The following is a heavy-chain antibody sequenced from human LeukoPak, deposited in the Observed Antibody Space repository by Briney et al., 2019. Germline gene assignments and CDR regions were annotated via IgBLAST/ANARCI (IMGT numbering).Heavy chain of an antibody. CDR2: INSDGSTT. J-gene: IGHJ4*02. CDR3: VRDRGGLPIVY. Sequence: GGSLRLSCAASGFTFSGYWMHWVRQVPGKGLVWVSRINSDGSTTTYADSVKGRFTISRDNAKNTSYLQMKSLRAEDTAVYYCVRDRGGLPIVYWGQGSLVTVSS. V-gene: IGHV3-74*01. CDR1: GFTFSGYW. D-gene: IGHD3-10*01.